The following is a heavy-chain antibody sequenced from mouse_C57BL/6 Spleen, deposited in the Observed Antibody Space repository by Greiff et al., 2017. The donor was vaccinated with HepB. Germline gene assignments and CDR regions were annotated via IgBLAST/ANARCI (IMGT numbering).Heavy chain of an antibody. CDR3: ARFGNWVYYFDY. J-gene: IGHJ2*01. Sequence: QVQLQQPGAELVRPGSSVKLSCKASGYTFTSYWMDWVKQRPGQGLEWIGNIYPSDSETHYNQKFKDKATLTVDKSSSTAYMQLSSLTSEDSAVYYCARFGNWVYYFDYWGQGTTLTVSS. CDR2: IYPSDSET. D-gene: IGHD4-1*01. V-gene: IGHV1-61*01. CDR1: GYTFTSYW.